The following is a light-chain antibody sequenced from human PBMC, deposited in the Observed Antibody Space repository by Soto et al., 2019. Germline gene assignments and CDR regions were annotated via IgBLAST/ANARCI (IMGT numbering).Light chain of an antibody. J-gene: IGKJ2*01. V-gene: IGKV3-15*01. CDR3: QQYNNWLYT. CDR2: GAS. Sequence: EIVMTQSPATLSVSPGERATLSCRASQSVSSNLAWYQQKPGQAPRLLIYGASTRATGIPARFSGSGSGTEITLTISRLQSEDFAVYYCQQYNNWLYTFGQGTKLEIK. CDR1: QSVSSN.